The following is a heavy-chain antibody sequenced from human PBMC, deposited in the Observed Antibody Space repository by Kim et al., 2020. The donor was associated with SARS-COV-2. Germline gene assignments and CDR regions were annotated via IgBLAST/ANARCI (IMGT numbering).Heavy chain of an antibody. J-gene: IGHJ4*02. CDR3: ARDPPDYGDYGYFDY. D-gene: IGHD4-17*01. V-gene: IGHV7-4-1*02. Sequence: QGFKGRFVFSMDTSVSTAYLQISSLKAEDTAVYYCARDPPDYGDYGYFDYWGQGTLVTVSS.